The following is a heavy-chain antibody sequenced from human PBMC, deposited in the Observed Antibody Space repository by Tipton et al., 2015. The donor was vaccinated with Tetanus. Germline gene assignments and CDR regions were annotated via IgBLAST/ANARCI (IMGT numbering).Heavy chain of an antibody. CDR3: ARDQGCSSTSCYDDAFDI. J-gene: IGHJ3*02. V-gene: IGHV1-46*01. Sequence: QLVQSGAEVKKPGASVKVSCKASGYTFTSYYMHWVRQAPGQGLEWMGIINPSGGSTSYAQKFQGRVTMTRDTSTSTVYMELSSLRSEDPAVYYCARDQGCSSTSCYDDAFDIWGQGTMVTASS. D-gene: IGHD2-2*01. CDR1: GYTFTSYY. CDR2: INPSGGST.